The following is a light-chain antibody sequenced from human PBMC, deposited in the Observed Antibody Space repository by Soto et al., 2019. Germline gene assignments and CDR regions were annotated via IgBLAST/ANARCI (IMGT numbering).Light chain of an antibody. CDR3: QQLSSYPLT. Sequence: FVLTQSPGTLSLSPGERATLSCRASQTVRGNFVAWYQQKRGQAPRVLFFEAFKRATGTPDRFSGSGSGTDFTLTISSLQPEDSATFYSQQLSSYPLTFGGGTKVEIK. CDR1: QTVRGNF. V-gene: IGKV3D-20*02. J-gene: IGKJ4*01. CDR2: EAF.